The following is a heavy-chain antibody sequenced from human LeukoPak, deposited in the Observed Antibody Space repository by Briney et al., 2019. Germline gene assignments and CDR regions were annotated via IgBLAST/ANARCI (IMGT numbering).Heavy chain of an antibody. CDR1: GSTFDDYA. CDR3: AKDGGNGNNNNYYYMDV. D-gene: IGHD4-23*01. V-gene: IGHV3-9*03. CDR2: ISWNSGSI. J-gene: IGHJ6*03. Sequence: GGSLRLSCAASGSTFDDYAMHWVRQAPGKGLEWVSGISWNSGSIGYADSVKGRFTISRDNAKNSLYLQMNSLRAEDMALYYCAKDGGNGNNNNYYYMDVWGKGTTVTVSS.